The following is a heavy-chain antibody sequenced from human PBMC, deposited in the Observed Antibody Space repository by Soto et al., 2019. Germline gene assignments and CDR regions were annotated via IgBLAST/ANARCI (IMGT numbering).Heavy chain of an antibody. D-gene: IGHD1-26*01. J-gene: IGHJ4*02. V-gene: IGHV3-30*18. CDR3: AKSGSIFSGGSDY. CDR1: GFTFSSYG. Sequence: GGSLRLSCAASGFTFSSYGMHWVRQAPGKGLEWVAVISYDGSNKYYADSVKGRFTISRDNSKNTLYLQMNSLRAEDTAVYYCAKSGSIFSGGSDYWGQGTLVTVSS. CDR2: ISYDGSNK.